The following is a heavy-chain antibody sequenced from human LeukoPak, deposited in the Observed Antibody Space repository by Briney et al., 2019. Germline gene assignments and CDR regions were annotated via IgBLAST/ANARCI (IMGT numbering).Heavy chain of an antibody. CDR2: ISGSGDNT. CDR1: GFTFSSHG. Sequence: GGTLRLSCAASGFTFSSHGMSWVRQAPGKGLEWVSTISGSGDNTYYADSVKGRFTISRDNSKNTLYLQMNSLRAEDTAVYYCAKGYSGSYYSHYYYYMDVWGKGTTVTISS. D-gene: IGHD1-26*01. CDR3: AKGYSGSYYSHYYYYMDV. J-gene: IGHJ6*03. V-gene: IGHV3-23*01.